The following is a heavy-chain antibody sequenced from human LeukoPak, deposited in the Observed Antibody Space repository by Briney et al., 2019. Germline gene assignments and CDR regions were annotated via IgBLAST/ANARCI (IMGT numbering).Heavy chain of an antibody. J-gene: IGHJ6*02. CDR2: IKPDGSET. D-gene: IGHD3-3*01. Sequence: GGSLRLSCAASGFTFSNYWMSWVRQAPEKGLEWVANIKPDGSETYSVDSVKGRFTISRDNAKNSLYLQMNSLRAEDTAVYYCARTLRFFRFLDIWGQGTTVTVSS. V-gene: IGHV3-7*03. CDR3: ARTLRFFRFLDI. CDR1: GFTFSNYW.